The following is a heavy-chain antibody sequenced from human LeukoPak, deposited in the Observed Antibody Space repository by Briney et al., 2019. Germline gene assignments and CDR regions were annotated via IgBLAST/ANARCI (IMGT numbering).Heavy chain of an antibody. V-gene: IGHV3-66*01. CDR1: GFTFSRYE. J-gene: IGHJ4*02. Sequence: GGSLRLSGAASGFTFSRYEMNWVRQAPGKGLEWVSLIYTGGNTNYADSVEGRFTLSRDNSKNTVYLQMNSLRVEDTAMYYCASISDLLFYFDSWGQGTLVTVSS. CDR2: IYTGGNT. CDR3: ASISDLLFYFDS.